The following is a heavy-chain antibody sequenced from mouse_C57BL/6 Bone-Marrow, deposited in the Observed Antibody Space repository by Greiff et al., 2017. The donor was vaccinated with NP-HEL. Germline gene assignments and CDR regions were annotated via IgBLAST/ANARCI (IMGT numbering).Heavy chain of an antibody. CDR2: IYWDDDK. CDR1: GFSLSTSGMG. Sequence: QVTLKECGPGILQSSQTLSLTCSFSGFSLSTSGMGVSWIRQPSGKGLEWLAHIYWDDDKRHNPSLKSRLTISKDTSRNQVFLKITSVDTADTATYYCARKGYFDVWGTGTTVTVSS. J-gene: IGHJ1*03. CDR3: ARKGYFDV. V-gene: IGHV8-12*01.